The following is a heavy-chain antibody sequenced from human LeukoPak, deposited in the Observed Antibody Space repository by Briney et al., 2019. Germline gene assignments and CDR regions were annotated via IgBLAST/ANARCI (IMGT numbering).Heavy chain of an antibody. CDR3: ARDAYNWNDGIYFDY. D-gene: IGHD1-1*01. V-gene: IGHV1-46*01. J-gene: IGHJ4*02. CDR2: INPSGGST. CDR1: GYTFTSYY. Sequence: ASMKVSSKASGYTFTSYYMHWERQAPRQGLEWMGIINPSGGSTSYAKKCQGRVTMTTDTSTRTAYMELRSLRSDDTAVYYCARDAYNWNDGIYFDYWGQGTLVTVSS.